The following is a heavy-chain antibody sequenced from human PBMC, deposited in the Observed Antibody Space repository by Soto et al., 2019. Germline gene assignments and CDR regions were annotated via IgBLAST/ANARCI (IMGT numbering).Heavy chain of an antibody. J-gene: IGHJ4*02. CDR1: GGSISSDDYY. V-gene: IGHV4-31*03. CDR3: ARERNDVLLTGSLDY. D-gene: IGHD3-9*01. Sequence: SETLSLTCTVSGGSISSDDYYWSWIRQHPGRGLEWIGYIYYSGSTYYNPSLKSRVSMSVNTSKNQFSLKLSSVTAADTAVYYCARERNDVLLTGSLDYWGQGTLVTVS. CDR2: IYYSGST.